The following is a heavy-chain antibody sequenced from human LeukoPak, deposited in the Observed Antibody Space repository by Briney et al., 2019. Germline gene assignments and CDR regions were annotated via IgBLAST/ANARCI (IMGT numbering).Heavy chain of an antibody. J-gene: IGHJ4*02. CDR1: GFTFSSYA. V-gene: IGHV3-30-3*01. Sequence: PGGSLRLSCAASGFTFSSYAMHWVRQAPGKGLEWVAVISYDRSNKYYADSVKGRFTISRDNSKNTLYLQMNSLRAEDTAVYYCARGPRGYCSSTSCPTEYWGQGTLVTVSS. D-gene: IGHD2-2*01. CDR3: ARGPRGYCSSTSCPTEY. CDR2: ISYDRSNK.